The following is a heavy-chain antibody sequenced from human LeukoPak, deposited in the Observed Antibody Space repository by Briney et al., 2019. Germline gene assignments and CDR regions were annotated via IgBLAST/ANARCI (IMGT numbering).Heavy chain of an antibody. V-gene: IGHV5-51*01. CDR2: IYPGDSDT. J-gene: IGHJ4*02. D-gene: IGHD2-2*01. CDR3: ARQRRIPDCRSTSCYFPGQQEIDY. CDR1: GYSFTSYW. Sequence: GESLKISCKGSGYSFTSYWIGWVRQMPGKGLEWMGIIYPGDSDTRYSPSFQGQVTISADKSISTAYLQWSSLKASDTAMYYCARQRRIPDCRSTSCYFPGQQEIDYWGQGTLVTVSS.